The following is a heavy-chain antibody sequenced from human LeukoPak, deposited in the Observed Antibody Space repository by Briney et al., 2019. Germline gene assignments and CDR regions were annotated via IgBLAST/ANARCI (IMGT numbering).Heavy chain of an antibody. CDR1: GFTFSSYA. CDR3: ARVDDFWSGYYLDY. V-gene: IGHV3-30-3*01. J-gene: IGHJ4*02. D-gene: IGHD3-3*01. CDR2: TSYDGSNK. Sequence: PGRSLRLSCAASGFTFSSYAMHWVRQAPGKGLEWVAVTSYDGSNKYYADSVKGRFTISRDNSKNTLYPQMNSLRAEDTAVYYCARVDDFWSGYYLDYWGQGTLVTVSS.